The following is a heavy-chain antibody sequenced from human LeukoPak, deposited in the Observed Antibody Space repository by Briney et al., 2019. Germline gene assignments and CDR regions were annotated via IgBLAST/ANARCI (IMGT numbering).Heavy chain of an antibody. CDR2: IYYSGST. CDR1: GGSISSGGYY. J-gene: IGHJ4*02. V-gene: IGHV4-31*03. Sequence: PSETLSLTCTVSGGSISSGGYYWSWIRQHPGKGLEWIGYIYYSGSTYYNPSLKNRVTISVDTSKNQFSLKLSSVTAADTAVYYCARGARSSGWSLDYWGQGTLVTVSS. CDR3: ARGARSSGWSLDY. D-gene: IGHD6-19*01.